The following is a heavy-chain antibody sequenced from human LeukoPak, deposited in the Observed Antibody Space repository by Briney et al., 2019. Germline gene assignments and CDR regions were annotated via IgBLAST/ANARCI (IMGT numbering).Heavy chain of an antibody. D-gene: IGHD2-21*02. J-gene: IGHJ6*03. V-gene: IGHV3-15*01. CDR2: IKSKTDGGTT. CDR3: TTLVTLSYYMDV. Sequence: PGGSLRLSCAASGVTFSNACISWVRQAPGKGLEWFDSIKSKTDGGTTDDAALVKGRFTISRDDSKNTLYLQMNSLKTEDTAVYYCTTLVTLSYYMDVWGKGTTVTISS. CDR1: GVTFSNAC.